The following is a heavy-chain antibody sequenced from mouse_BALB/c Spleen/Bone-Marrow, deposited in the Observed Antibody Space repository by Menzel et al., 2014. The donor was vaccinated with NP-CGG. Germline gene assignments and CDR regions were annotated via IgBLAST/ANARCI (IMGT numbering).Heavy chain of an antibody. CDR2: ISDGGSYT. J-gene: IGHJ2*01. CDR1: GFTFSVYY. D-gene: IGHD2-4*01. V-gene: IGHV5-4*02. CDR3: ARVSYDYFDY. Sequence: EVQLQESGGGLVKPGGSLKLSCAASGFTFSVYYMYWVRQTPERRLEWVATISDGGSYTYYPDSVKGRFTISRDNAKNNLYLQMSSLKSEDTAMYYCARVSYDYFDYWGQGTTLTVSS.